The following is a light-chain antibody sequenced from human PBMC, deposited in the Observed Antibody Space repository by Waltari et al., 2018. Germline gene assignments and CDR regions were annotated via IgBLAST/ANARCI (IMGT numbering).Light chain of an antibody. Sequence: EIVLTQSPGNPSLSPGERATLPCRASQSVSSSYLAWYQQKPGQAPRLLSYGASSRATGIPDRFSGSESGTDFTLTISRLEPEDFAVYYCQQYGSSPRTFGQGTKVEIK. V-gene: IGKV3-20*01. CDR2: GAS. J-gene: IGKJ1*01. CDR3: QQYGSSPRT. CDR1: QSVSSSY.